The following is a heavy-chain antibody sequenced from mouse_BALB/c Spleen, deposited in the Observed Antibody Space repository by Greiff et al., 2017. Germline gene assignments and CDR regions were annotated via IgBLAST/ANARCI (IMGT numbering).Heavy chain of an antibody. CDR3: ARRWGDGYDGPFAY. CDR2: IYPGGGYT. CDR1: GYTFTNYW. V-gene: IGHV1-63*02. D-gene: IGHD2-2*01. J-gene: IGHJ3*01. Sequence: QVQLKESGPELVKPGASVKLSCKASGYTFTNYWLGWVKQRPGHGLEWIGDIYPGGGYTNYNEKFKGKATLTADTSSSTAYMQLSSLTSEDSAVYVCARRWGDGYDGPFAYWGQGTLVTVSA.